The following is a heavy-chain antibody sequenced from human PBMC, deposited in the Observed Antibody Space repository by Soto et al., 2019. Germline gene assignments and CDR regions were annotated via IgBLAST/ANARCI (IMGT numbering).Heavy chain of an antibody. CDR3: SFAPNWTYQLNRY. Sequence: SVKVSCKASGYTFTSYDINWVRQATGQGLEWMGGIVPMNGSPKYAQEFLGRVTISADASATTAYMDLSGLKSEDTAVYYCSFAPNWTYQLNRYWGRGTQVTVSS. V-gene: IGHV1-69*13. CDR1: GYTFTSYD. J-gene: IGHJ4*02. CDR2: IVPMNGSP. D-gene: IGHD2-2*01.